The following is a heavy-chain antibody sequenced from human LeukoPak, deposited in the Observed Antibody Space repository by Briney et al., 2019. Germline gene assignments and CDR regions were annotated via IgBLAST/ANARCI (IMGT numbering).Heavy chain of an antibody. CDR2: IKQDGSEK. Sequence: GGSLRLSCAASGFTFSSYWMSWVRQAPGKGLEWVANIKQDGSEKYYVDSVKGRFTISRDNAKNSLYLQMNSLRAEDTAVYYCARERSVAGTGDAFDIWGQGTMVTVSS. J-gene: IGHJ3*02. CDR3: ARERSVAGTGDAFDI. CDR1: GFTFSSYW. V-gene: IGHV3-7*01. D-gene: IGHD6-19*01.